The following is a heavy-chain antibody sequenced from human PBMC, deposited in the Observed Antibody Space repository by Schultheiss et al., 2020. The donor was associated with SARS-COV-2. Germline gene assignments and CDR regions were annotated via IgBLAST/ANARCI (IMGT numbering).Heavy chain of an antibody. Sequence: SETLSLTCTVSGGSISSYYWSWIRQPPGKGLEWIGYIYYSGRTNYNPSLKSRLTMSVDTSKNQFSLEMTSVTPADTAVYYCARHRSWYDYWGQGTLVTVSS. CDR3: ARHRSWYDY. CDR1: GGSISSYY. CDR2: IYYSGRT. V-gene: IGHV4-59*08. D-gene: IGHD6-13*01. J-gene: IGHJ4*02.